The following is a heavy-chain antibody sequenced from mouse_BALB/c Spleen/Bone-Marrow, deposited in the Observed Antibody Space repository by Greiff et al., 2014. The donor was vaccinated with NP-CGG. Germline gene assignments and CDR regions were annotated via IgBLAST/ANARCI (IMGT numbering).Heavy chain of an antibody. Sequence: LVESGAELLKPGTSVKLSCKASGYTFTRYWMHWVKQRPGQGLEWIGELNPSNGHTNYNGKFKNKATVTVDKSSSTAYMQLSSLTSEDSAVYYCARMITTRGFDYWGQDTTLTVSS. CDR2: LNPSNGHT. V-gene: IGHV1S81*02. CDR3: ARMITTRGFDY. J-gene: IGHJ2*01. CDR1: GYTFTRYW. D-gene: IGHD2-4*01.